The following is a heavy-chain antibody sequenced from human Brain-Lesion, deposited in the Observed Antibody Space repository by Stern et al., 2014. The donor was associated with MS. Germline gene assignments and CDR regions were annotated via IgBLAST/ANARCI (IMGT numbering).Heavy chain of an antibody. CDR3: ARYDDTSGYYQVGWLDS. V-gene: IGHV4-4*02. D-gene: IGHD3-22*01. CDR2: IYHIGIA. CDR1: GGSISSSHW. Sequence: QVQLQESGPGLVKPSGTLSLTCAVSGGSISSSHWWTWVRQPPGKGLEWIGEIYHIGIANCNPALKSRVTMSVAKSKNQFSLKLNSVTAADTAIYFCARYDDTSGYYQVGWLDSWGQGTLVSVSS. J-gene: IGHJ4*02.